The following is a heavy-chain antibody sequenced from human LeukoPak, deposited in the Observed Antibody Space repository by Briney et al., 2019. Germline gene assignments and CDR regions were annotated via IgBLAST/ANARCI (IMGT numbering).Heavy chain of an antibody. V-gene: IGHV3-33*06. D-gene: IGHD6-19*01. CDR3: AKDHTGGWSGYFDY. CDR2: IWHDASAD. CDR1: GVSFSSYG. Sequence: GGPLRLSCAASGVSFSSYGVHLVGQAPGKVLDWVAVIWHDASADFYGDSVRGRFSISRDDSRNTVYLQMDSLRADDTALYYCAKDHTGGWSGYFDYWGQGTLVTVSS. J-gene: IGHJ4*02.